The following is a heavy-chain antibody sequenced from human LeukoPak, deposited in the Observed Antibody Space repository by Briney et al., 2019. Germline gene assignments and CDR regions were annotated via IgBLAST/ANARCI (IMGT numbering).Heavy chain of an antibody. CDR1: GGTFSSYA. CDR3: ARDSGIFGDAFDI. Sequence: SVKVSCKASGGTFSSYAISWVRQAPGQGLEWMGGVIPIFGTANYAQKFQGRVTITTDESTSTAYMELSSLRSEDTAVYYCARDSGIFGDAFDIWGQGTMVTVSS. D-gene: IGHD2-15*01. J-gene: IGHJ3*02. CDR2: VIPIFGTA. V-gene: IGHV1-69*05.